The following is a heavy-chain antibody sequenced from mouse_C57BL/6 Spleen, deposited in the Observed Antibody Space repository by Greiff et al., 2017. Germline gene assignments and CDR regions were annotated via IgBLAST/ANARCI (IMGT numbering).Heavy chain of an antibody. CDR2: IYPGDGDT. Sequence: QVQLQQSGPELVKPGASVKISCKASGYAFSSSWMNWVKQRPGEGLEWIGRIYPGDGDTNYNGKFKGKATLTADKSSSTAYMQLSSLTSEDSAVYCCARISSGWYFDVWGTGTTVTVSS. V-gene: IGHV1-82*01. J-gene: IGHJ1*03. CDR1: GYAFSSSW. CDR3: ARISSGWYFDV. D-gene: IGHD3-2*02.